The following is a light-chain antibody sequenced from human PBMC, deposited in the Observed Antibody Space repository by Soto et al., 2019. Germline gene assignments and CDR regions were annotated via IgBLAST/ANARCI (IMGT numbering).Light chain of an antibody. J-gene: IGLJ2*01. CDR1: SSNIGSNY. Sequence: QSVLTQPPSASGTPGQRVTISCSGSSSNIGSNYVYWYQQLPGTAPKLLIYRNNQRPSGVPDRFSGSKSGTSASQAISGLRSEDEADYYCAAWDDSLSGPVVFGGGTKVTVL. CDR3: AAWDDSLSGPVV. V-gene: IGLV1-47*01. CDR2: RNN.